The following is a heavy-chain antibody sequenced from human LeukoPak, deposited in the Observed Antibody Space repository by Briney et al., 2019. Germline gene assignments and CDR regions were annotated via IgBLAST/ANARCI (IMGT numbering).Heavy chain of an antibody. J-gene: IGHJ4*02. CDR1: GGSFSSYY. V-gene: IGHV4-59*01. CDR2: IDYSGST. CDR3: ARDYGPSRGFDY. Sequence: PSETLSLTCTVSGGSFSSYYWSWIRQPPGEGLEWFGHIDYSGSTYYNPSLKSRVTMSVDTSKNQFSLNLRSVTAADTAVYYCARDYGPSRGFDYWGQGTLVTVSS. D-gene: IGHD3-10*01.